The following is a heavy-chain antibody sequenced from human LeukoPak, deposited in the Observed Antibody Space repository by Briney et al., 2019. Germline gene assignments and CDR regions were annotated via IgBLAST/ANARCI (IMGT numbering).Heavy chain of an antibody. Sequence: GGSLRLSCAASGFTFMTYWMSWVRQAPGKGLEWVANIKQDGSETNYVDSVKGRFTVSRDNAKNSLYLQMNSLRAGDTAVYYCARGPYYYDSSGYYPFHYWGQGTLVTVSS. V-gene: IGHV3-7*04. CDR2: IKQDGSET. J-gene: IGHJ4*02. CDR3: ARGPYYYDSSGYYPFHY. CDR1: GFTFMTYW. D-gene: IGHD3-22*01.